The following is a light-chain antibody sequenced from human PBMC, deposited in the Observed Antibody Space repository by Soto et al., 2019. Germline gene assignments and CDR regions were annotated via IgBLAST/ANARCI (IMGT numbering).Light chain of an antibody. CDR1: SSNIGNNY. CDR2: DDD. J-gene: IGLJ2*01. CDR3: GAWGGGLSAVA. Sequence: QSVLTQPPSVSGAPGQKVTISCSGSSSNIGNNYVSWYQQLPGTAPKLLIYDDDRRPSGVPDRFSGSKSGTSATLGITGLQTGDEADYYCGAWGGGLSAVAFGGGTKLTVL. V-gene: IGLV1-51*01.